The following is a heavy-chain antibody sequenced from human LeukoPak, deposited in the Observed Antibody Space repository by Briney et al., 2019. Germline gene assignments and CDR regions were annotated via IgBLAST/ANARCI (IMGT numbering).Heavy chain of an antibody. CDR1: GFTFSSYG. J-gene: IGHJ4*02. D-gene: IGHD2-15*01. CDR2: ISYDGSNK. Sequence: GGSLRLSCAASGFTFSSYGMRWVRQAPGKGREWVAVISYDGSNKYYPVSVQGRFTISRDNSKNTLYLQMNSLRAEDTAVYYCAKFLGSGGSCDYWGQGTLVTVSS. V-gene: IGHV3-30*18. CDR3: AKFLGSGGSCDY.